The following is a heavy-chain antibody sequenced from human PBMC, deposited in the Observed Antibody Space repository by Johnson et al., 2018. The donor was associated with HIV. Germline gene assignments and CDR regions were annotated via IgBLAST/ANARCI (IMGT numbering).Heavy chain of an antibody. J-gene: IGHJ3*02. CDR2: TNSDGTTT. CDR1: GLIFSRSW. Sequence: VQLVESGGGLVQPGGSLRLSCAASGLIFSRSWMHWVRQAPGKGLVWVSRTNSDGTTTNYADSVQGRFTISRDKAKNTLYLQMNSLGAEDTAVYYCAKLPGGNSGFVDAFDIWGQGTMVTVSS. V-gene: IGHV3-74*01. D-gene: IGHD4-23*01. CDR3: AKLPGGNSGFVDAFDI.